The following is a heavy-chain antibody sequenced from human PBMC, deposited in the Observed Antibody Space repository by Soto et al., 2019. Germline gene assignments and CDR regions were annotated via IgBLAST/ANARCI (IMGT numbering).Heavy chain of an antibody. CDR2: ISGYNGHT. Sequence: ASVKVSCKASGYTFTSYGITWVRQAPGQGPEWMGWISGYNGHTNYAQKLQGRVTMTTDTSTNTAYVELRSLRSDDTAVYYCARGYTTVTTSWFDPWGQGTLVTVSS. CDR3: ARGYTTVTTSWFDP. CDR1: GYTFTSYG. D-gene: IGHD4-17*01. V-gene: IGHV1-18*01. J-gene: IGHJ5*02.